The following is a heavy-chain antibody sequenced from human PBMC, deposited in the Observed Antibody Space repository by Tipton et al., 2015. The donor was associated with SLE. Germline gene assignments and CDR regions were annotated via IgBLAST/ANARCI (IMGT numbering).Heavy chain of an antibody. CDR3: ARAGLGYTYYYYMDV. Sequence: TLSLTCTVSGGSISSGHYWSWIRQHPGKGLEWIGYIYHSGSTHYNPSLKSRVTISIDTSKNQFSLKLSSVTAADTAVYYCARAGLGYTYYYYMDVWGKGTTVTVSS. J-gene: IGHJ6*03. D-gene: IGHD5-18*01. V-gene: IGHV4-31*03. CDR1: GGSISSGHY. CDR2: IYHSGST.